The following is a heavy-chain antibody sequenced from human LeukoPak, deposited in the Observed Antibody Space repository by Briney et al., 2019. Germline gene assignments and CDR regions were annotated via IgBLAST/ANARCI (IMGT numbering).Heavy chain of an antibody. D-gene: IGHD5-12*01. Sequence: SETLSLTCAVSGCSINNDDYSWSWIRQPPGQGLGWIGYIYHTWSTYYNPSLKSRVTMSLDMSKNQFPLNLSSVNVAVTAVSNCARGLSGGYDFPYFAYWGQRTLVTVSS. CDR3: ARGLSGGYDFPYFAY. CDR2: IYHTWST. CDR1: GCSINNDDYS. J-gene: IGHJ4*02. V-gene: IGHV4-30-2*01.